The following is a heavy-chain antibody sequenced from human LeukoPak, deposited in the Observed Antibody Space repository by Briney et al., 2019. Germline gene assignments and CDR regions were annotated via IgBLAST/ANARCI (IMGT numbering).Heavy chain of an antibody. CDR1: GYTFTSYY. Sequence: ASVKVSCKASGYTFTSYYMHWVRQAPGQGLEWMGIINPSGGSTSYAQKFQGRVTMTRDMSTSTVYMELSSLRSEDTAVYYCARDGPFGYSYGPNFDYWGQGTLVTVSS. CDR3: ARDGPFGYSYGPNFDY. J-gene: IGHJ4*02. D-gene: IGHD5-18*01. V-gene: IGHV1-46*01. CDR2: INPSGGST.